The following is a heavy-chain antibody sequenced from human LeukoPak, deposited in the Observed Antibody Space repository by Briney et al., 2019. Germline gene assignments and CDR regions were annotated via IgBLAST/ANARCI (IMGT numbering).Heavy chain of an antibody. CDR2: LSGSGGST. V-gene: IGHV3-23*01. Sequence: GGSLRLSCAASGFTFSSYAMSWVRQAPGKGLEWVSALSGSGGSTYYADSVKGRFTISRDNSKNTLFLQMNSLKAEDTAVYYCASVDYYDSSGPDCWGQGTQVTVSS. CDR1: GFTFSSYA. D-gene: IGHD3-22*01. J-gene: IGHJ4*02. CDR3: ASVDYYDSSGPDC.